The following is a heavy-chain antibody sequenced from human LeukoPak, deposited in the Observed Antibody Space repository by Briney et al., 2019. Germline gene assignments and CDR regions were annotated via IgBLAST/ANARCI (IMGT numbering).Heavy chain of an antibody. CDR2: INHSGST. CDR1: GGSFSGYY. V-gene: IGHV4-34*01. Sequence: PSETLSLTCAVYGGSFSGYYWSWIRQPPGKGLEWIGEINHSGSTNYNPSLKSRVTISVDTSKNLFSLKLSSVTAADTAVYYCARGIVGATSGFWFDPWGQGTLVTVSS. CDR3: ARGIVGATSGFWFDP. D-gene: IGHD1-26*01. J-gene: IGHJ5*02.